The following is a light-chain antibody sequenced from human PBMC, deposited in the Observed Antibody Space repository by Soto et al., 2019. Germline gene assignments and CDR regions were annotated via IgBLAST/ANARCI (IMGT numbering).Light chain of an antibody. Sequence: DIQMTQSPSSLSASVGDRGTITCRAIQSISSYLNWYQQKPGKAPKLLIYAASSLQSGVPSRFSGSGSGTDFTLTISSLQPEDFATYYCQQSYSNQWTFGQGTKVDIK. CDR2: AAS. CDR1: QSISSY. CDR3: QQSYSNQWT. J-gene: IGKJ1*01. V-gene: IGKV1-39*01.